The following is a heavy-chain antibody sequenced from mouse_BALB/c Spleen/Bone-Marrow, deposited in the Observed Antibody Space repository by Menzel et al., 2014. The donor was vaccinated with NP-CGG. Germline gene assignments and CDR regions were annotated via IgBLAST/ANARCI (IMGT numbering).Heavy chain of an antibody. D-gene: IGHD2-12*01. Sequence: EVMLVESGGGLVKPGGSLKLSCAASGFTFSDYYMYWVRQTPEKRLEWVAIISDGGSYTFYPDSVKGRFTISRDNAKNSLYLQMSSLKSEDTAMYYCARDGDYSSAWFAYWGQGTLVTVSA. J-gene: IGHJ3*01. CDR3: ARDGDYSSAWFAY. CDR1: GFTFSDYY. CDR2: ISDGGSYT. V-gene: IGHV5-4*02.